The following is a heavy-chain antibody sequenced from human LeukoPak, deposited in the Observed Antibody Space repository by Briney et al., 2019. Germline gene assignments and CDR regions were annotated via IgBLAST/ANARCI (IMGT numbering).Heavy chain of an antibody. D-gene: IGHD3-3*01. CDR1: GFTFSRCW. Sequence: GGSLRLSCAASGFTFSRCWMSWVRQAPGKGLEWVANIKQDGSEKYYVDSVKGRFTISRDNAKNSLYLQMNSLRAEDTAVYYCARRITIFGVVIYYGMDVWGQGTTVTVSS. CDR2: IKQDGSEK. J-gene: IGHJ6*02. CDR3: ARRITIFGVVIYYGMDV. V-gene: IGHV3-7*01.